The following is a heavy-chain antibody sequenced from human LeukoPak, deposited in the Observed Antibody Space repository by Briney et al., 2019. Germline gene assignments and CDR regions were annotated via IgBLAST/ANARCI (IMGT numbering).Heavy chain of an antibody. CDR1: GFTFSSYG. V-gene: IGHV3-30*02. J-gene: IGHJ4*02. Sequence: PGGSLRLSCAASGFTFSSYGMHWVRQAPGKGLEWVAFIRYDGSNKYYADSVKGRFTISRDNSKNTLYLQMNSLRAEDTAVYYCARAALGDYYDSSGPIDYWGQGTLVTVSS. CDR3: ARAALGDYYDSSGPIDY. D-gene: IGHD3-22*01. CDR2: IRYDGSNK.